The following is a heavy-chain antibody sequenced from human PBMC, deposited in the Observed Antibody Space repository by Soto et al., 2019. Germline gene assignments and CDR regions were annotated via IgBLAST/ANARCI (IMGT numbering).Heavy chain of an antibody. J-gene: IGHJ4*02. CDR2: IYYSGST. V-gene: IGHV4-30-4*01. Sequence: PSETLSLTCTVSGGPISSGDYYWSWIRQPPGKGLEWIGYIYYSGSTYYNPSLKSRVTISVDTSKNQFSLKLSSVTAADTAVYYCASHTYYYDSTAPDYWGQGTLVAVSS. CDR1: GGPISSGDYY. D-gene: IGHD3-22*01. CDR3: ASHTYYYDSTAPDY.